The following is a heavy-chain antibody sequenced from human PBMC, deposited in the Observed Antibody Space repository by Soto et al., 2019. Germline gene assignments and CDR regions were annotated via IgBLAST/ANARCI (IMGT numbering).Heavy chain of an antibody. CDR1: GGSVSSGGYF. J-gene: IGHJ4*02. V-gene: IGHV4-61*03. CDR3: ARAPYSSGWPDS. Sequence: QVQLQESGPGLVKPSETLSLTCTVSGGSVSSGGYFWSWIRQPPGKGLVWIGYISYSGSTKYNPSLESRVTISVDTSNKHFSLKLASVTAADTAVYYCARAPYSSGWPDSWGQGTLVTVSS. D-gene: IGHD6-19*01. CDR2: ISYSGST.